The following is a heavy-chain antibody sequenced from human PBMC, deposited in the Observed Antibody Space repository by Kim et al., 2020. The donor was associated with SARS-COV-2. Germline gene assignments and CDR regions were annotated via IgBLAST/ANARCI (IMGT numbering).Heavy chain of an antibody. D-gene: IGHD5-18*01. V-gene: IGHV7-4-1*02. CDR2: INTNTGNP. J-gene: IGHJ6*02. CDR3: ASYFPGTAMVIDYYYGMDV. Sequence: ASVKVSCKASGYTFTSYAMNWVRQAPGQGLEWMGWINTNTGNPTYAQGFTGRFVFSLDTSVSTAYLQISSLKAEDTAVYYCASYFPGTAMVIDYYYGMDVWGQGTTVTVSS. CDR1: GYTFTSYA.